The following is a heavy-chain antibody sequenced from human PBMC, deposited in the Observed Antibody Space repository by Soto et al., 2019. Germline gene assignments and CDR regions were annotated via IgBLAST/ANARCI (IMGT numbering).Heavy chain of an antibody. CDR3: AKAPNWGGGY. CDR2: ISYDGSNK. CDR1: GFTFSSYG. J-gene: IGHJ4*02. Sequence: QVQLVESGGGVVQPGRSLRLSCAASGFTFSSYGMHWVRQAPGKGLEWVAVISYDGSNKYYADSVKGRFTISRDNSKNTLYLQMNSLRAEDTALYYCAKAPNWGGGYWGQGTLVTVSS. D-gene: IGHD7-27*01. V-gene: IGHV3-30*18.